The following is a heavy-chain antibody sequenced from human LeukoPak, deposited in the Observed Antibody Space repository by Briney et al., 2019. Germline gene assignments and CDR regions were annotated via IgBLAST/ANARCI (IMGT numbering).Heavy chain of an antibody. J-gene: IGHJ4*02. D-gene: IGHD3-16*01. CDR3: ARGGTAYTNDY. V-gene: IGHV4-59*08. Sequence: SETLSLTCTVSGDSLSTYYWSWIRQPPGKGLEWIGYIFYSGSTNYNPSLKTRVTISVDTSKNQFSLNLTSVTAADTAVYYCARGGTAYTNDYWGQGTLVTVSS. CDR2: IFYSGST. CDR1: GDSLSTYY.